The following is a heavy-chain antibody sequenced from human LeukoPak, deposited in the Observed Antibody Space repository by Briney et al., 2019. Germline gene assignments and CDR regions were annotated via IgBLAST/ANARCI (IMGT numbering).Heavy chain of an antibody. CDR3: AKGTVTSLTCLDY. CDR2: ISGSGGRT. D-gene: IGHD4-17*01. V-gene: IGHV3-23*01. Sequence: GGSLRLSCAASGFTFSSYGMSWVRQAPGKGLEWVSLISGSGGRTYYADSVKGRFTISRDNSKNTLYLQMNSLRAEDTAVYYCAKGTVTSLTCLDYWGQGTLVTVSS. J-gene: IGHJ4*02. CDR1: GFTFSSYG.